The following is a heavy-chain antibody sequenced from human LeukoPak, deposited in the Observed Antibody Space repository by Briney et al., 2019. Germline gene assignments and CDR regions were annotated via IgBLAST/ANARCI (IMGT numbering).Heavy chain of an antibody. D-gene: IGHD1-26*01. J-gene: IGHJ1*01. V-gene: IGHV3-15*07. CDR2: IKSKTDGGTT. CDR1: GFTFSNAW. CDR3: PTARGSDLQYFQH. Sequence: GGSLRLSCAASGFTFSNAWMNWVRQAPGKGLEWVGRIKSKTDGGTTDCAATVKGRFTISRDDSKTKLYLQMNSLKTEDTAVYYCPTARGSDLQYFQHWGQGTLVTVSS.